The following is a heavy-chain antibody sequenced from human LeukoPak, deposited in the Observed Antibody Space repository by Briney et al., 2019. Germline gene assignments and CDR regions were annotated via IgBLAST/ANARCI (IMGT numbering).Heavy chain of an antibody. V-gene: IGHV3-53*01. J-gene: IGHJ4*02. CDR3: GXXXGGYSHPCDY. D-gene: IGHD4-23*01. CDR2: IYSGGST. CDR1: GFTVXSNY. Sequence: XXXSGFTVXSNYMSWVRQAPGKGLEWVSLIYSGGSTYYADSVKGRFTISRDNSKNTLYLQMKSLRAEETAVYYCGXXXGGYSHPCDYWGQGTLVTVSS.